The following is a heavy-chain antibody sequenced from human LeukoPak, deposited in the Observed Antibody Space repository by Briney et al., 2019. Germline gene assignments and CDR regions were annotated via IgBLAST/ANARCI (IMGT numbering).Heavy chain of an antibody. CDR3: ARVVVAVPAATRTGWFDP. CDR2: ISAYNGNT. Sequence: ASVKVSCKASGYTFTSYGISWVRQAPGQGLEWMGWISAYNGNTNYAQKLQGRVTMTTDTSTSTAYMELRSLRSDDTAVYYCARVVVAVPAATRTGWFDPWGQGTLVTVSS. CDR1: GYTFTSYG. J-gene: IGHJ5*02. D-gene: IGHD2-2*01. V-gene: IGHV1-18*01.